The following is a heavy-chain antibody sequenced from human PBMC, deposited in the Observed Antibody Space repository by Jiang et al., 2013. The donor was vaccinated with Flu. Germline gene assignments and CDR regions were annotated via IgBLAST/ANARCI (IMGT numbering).Heavy chain of an antibody. J-gene: IGHJ5*02. CDR2: IWYDGSIK. Sequence: VQLVESGGGVVQPGRSLRLSCGASGFTFSNYAMHWVRQAPGKGLEWMAVIWYDGSIKDYADSVKGRFTISRDNSKNTLDLQMNRLSAEDTAVYFCVREGEGGRFDPWGQGTLVTVSS. CDR3: VREGEGGRFDP. V-gene: IGHV3-33*01. D-gene: IGHD1-26*01. CDR1: GFTFSNYA.